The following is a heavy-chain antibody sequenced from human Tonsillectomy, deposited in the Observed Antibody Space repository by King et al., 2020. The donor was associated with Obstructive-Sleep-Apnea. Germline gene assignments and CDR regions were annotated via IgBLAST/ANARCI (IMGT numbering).Heavy chain of an antibody. D-gene: IGHD1-26*01. V-gene: IGHV4-30-4*01. Sequence: QLQESGPGLVKPSQTLSLTCTVSGGSIGSRSYYWSWIRQPPGEGLEWIGFIYYTGSTYYNPSVKSRVSISVDTSKNQFSLRLSSVTAADTAVYYCARVGIVGPTRFDYYGLDVWGQGTTVTVSS. CDR3: ARVGIVGPTRFDYYGLDV. CDR1: GGSIGSRSYY. CDR2: IYYTGST. J-gene: IGHJ6*02.